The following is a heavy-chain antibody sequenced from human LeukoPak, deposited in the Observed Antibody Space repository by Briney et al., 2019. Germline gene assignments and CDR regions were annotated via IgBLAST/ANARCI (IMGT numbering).Heavy chain of an antibody. V-gene: IGHV3-23*01. CDR1: GFTFSAFA. Sequence: GGSLRLSCAASGFTFSAFAMNWVRQAPGKGLEWVSTITDDGYNTYSADSVKGRITFSRDNSKNTLSLQLRSLRAEDTAVYYCAEDLSYTSGASDHWGQGTLVTVSS. J-gene: IGHJ4*02. CDR2: ITDDGYNT. D-gene: IGHD6-19*01. CDR3: AEDLSYTSGASDH.